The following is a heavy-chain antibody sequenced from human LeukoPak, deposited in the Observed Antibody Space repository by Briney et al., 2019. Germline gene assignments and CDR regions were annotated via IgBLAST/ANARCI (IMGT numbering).Heavy chain of an antibody. V-gene: IGHV4-4*07. CDR3: ARGGIVVVPAAKGIEYFDY. J-gene: IGHJ4*02. CDR2: IYTSGST. D-gene: IGHD2-2*01. CDR1: GGFISSYY. Sequence: SETLSLTCTVSGGFISSYYWSWIRQPAGKGLEWIGRIYTSGSTNYNPSLKSRVTMSVDTSKNQFSLKLSSVTAADTAVYYCARGGIVVVPAAKGIEYFDYWGQGTLVTVSS.